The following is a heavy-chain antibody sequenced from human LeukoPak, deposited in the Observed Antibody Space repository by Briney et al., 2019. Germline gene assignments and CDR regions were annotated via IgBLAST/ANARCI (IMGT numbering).Heavy chain of an antibody. D-gene: IGHD1-14*01. CDR3: ATGYMAFAPYYFDY. Sequence: RASVKVSCKVSGYTLTELSTHWVRQAPGKGLEWMGGFDPEDGETIYAQKFQGRVTMTEDTSTDTAYMELSSLRSEDTAVYYCATGYMAFAPYYFDYWGQGTLVTVSS. J-gene: IGHJ4*02. CDR2: FDPEDGET. V-gene: IGHV1-24*01. CDR1: GYTLTELS.